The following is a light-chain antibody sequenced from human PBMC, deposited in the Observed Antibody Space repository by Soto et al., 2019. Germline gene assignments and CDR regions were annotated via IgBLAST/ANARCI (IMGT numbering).Light chain of an antibody. J-gene: IGKJ1*01. CDR2: GAS. CDR3: QQYGSSRT. Sequence: EIVLTQSPGTLSLSPGERSSLSCRASQSVSSSYLAWYQHKPGQAPRLLIYGASSRATGLPDRFSGSASATDFPLTISRLEPEDFAVYYCQQYGSSRTFGQGTKVDIK. V-gene: IGKV3-20*01. CDR1: QSVSSSY.